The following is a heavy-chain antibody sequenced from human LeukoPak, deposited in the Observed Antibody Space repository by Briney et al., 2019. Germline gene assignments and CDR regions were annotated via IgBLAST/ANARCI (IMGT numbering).Heavy chain of an antibody. D-gene: IGHD6-19*01. J-gene: IGHJ3*02. V-gene: IGHV4-39*01. Sequence: SETLSLTCTVSGGSISSSSYYWGWIRQPPGKGLEWIGSIYYSGSTYYNPSLKSRVTISVDTSKSQFSLRLSSVTAADTAVYYCASHTSGWHDAFDIWGQGTMVTVSS. CDR1: GGSISSSSYY. CDR3: ASHTSGWHDAFDI. CDR2: IYYSGST.